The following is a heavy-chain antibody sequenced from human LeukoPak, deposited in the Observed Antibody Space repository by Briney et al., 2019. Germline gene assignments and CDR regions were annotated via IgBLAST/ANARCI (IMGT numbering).Heavy chain of an antibody. CDR3: AKDLGRYYYGMDV. Sequence: GALRLSCAASGFTFSSYGMHWVRQAPGKGLEWVAVISYDGSNKYYADSVKGRFTISRDNSKNTLYLQMNSLRAEGTAVYYCAKDLGRYYYGMDVWGQGTTVTVSS. CDR1: GFTFSSYG. CDR2: ISYDGSNK. J-gene: IGHJ6*02. V-gene: IGHV3-30*18.